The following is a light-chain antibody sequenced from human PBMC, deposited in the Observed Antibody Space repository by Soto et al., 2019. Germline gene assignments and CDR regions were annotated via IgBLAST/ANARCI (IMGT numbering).Light chain of an antibody. CDR2: AAS. CDR1: QGIKND. CDR3: QQYGRFLT. V-gene: IGKV1-6*01. Sequence: AIQMTQSPSSLSASVGDRVTITCRASQGIKNDLSWYQQKPGKAPKFLIFAASSLQSGVPSRFSGSGSGTEFTLTISSLQPEDFGTYYCQQYGRFLTFGQGTKLEIK. J-gene: IGKJ2*01.